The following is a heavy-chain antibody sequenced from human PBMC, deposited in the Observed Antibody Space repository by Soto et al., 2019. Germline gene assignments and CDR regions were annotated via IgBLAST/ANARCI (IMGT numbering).Heavy chain of an antibody. V-gene: IGHV4-39*01. CDR1: GGSISDDTYY. Sequence: SETLSLTCTVSGGSISDDTYYWGWIRQPPGKGLEWIGSIYYSGTSSYNPSLESRVTMSVDTSKEQLSLRLRSVTATDTAVYFCVRRGRTSNGDSFDLWGQGILVNVSS. D-gene: IGHD3-3*02. CDR2: IYYSGTS. J-gene: IGHJ5*02. CDR3: VRRGRTSNGDSFDL.